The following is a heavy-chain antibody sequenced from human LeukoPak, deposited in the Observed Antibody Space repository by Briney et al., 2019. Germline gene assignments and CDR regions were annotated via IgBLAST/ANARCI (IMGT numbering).Heavy chain of an antibody. D-gene: IGHD1-26*01. CDR2: IYPGDSDT. J-gene: IGHJ4*02. CDR3: AKHGGSGTYTKEFDY. Sequence: GEPLKISCQGSGYSFSSYWIGWVRQMPGKGLEWMGVIYPGDSDTRYSPSFQGQVTISADKSISTAYLQWSSLKASDTAMYYCAKHGGSGTYTKEFDYWGQGTLVTVSS. CDR1: GYSFSSYW. V-gene: IGHV5-51*01.